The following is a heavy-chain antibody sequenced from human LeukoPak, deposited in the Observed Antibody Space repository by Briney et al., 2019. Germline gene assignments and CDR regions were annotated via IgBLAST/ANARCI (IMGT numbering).Heavy chain of an antibody. D-gene: IGHD4-17*01. Sequence: GGSLRLSCAASGFTFSSYSMNWVRQAPGKGLEWVSSISSSSSYIYYADSVKGRFTISRDNAKNSLYLQMNSLRAEDTAVYYCAIYGDADYYYYGMDVWGQGTTVTVSS. CDR1: GFTFSSYS. V-gene: IGHV3-21*01. J-gene: IGHJ6*02. CDR2: ISSSSSYI. CDR3: AIYGDADYYYYGMDV.